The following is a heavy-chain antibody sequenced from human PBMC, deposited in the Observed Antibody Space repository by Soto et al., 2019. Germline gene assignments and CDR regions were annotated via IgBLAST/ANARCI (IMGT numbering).Heavy chain of an antibody. Sequence: SETLSLTCAVYGGSFSGYYWSWIRQPPGKGLEWIGEINHSGSTNYNPSLKSRVTISVDTSKNQFSLKLSSVTAADTAVYYCARVEYSGYAYHWGQGTLVTVSS. CDR3: ARVEYSGYAYH. J-gene: IGHJ5*02. D-gene: IGHD5-12*01. V-gene: IGHV4-34*01. CDR1: GGSFSGYY. CDR2: INHSGST.